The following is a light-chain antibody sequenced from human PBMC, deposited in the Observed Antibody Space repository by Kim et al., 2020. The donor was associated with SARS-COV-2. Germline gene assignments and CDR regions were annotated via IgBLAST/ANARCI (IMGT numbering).Light chain of an antibody. CDR3: NSRDSSGNHPWV. J-gene: IGLJ3*02. Sequence: LGPTVRSTCQGDSLRSYYASWYQQKPGQAPVLVIYGKNNRPSGIPDRFSGSSSGNTASLTITGAQAEDEADYYCNSRDSSGNHPWVFGGGTKLTVL. CDR1: SLRSYY. CDR2: GKN. V-gene: IGLV3-19*01.